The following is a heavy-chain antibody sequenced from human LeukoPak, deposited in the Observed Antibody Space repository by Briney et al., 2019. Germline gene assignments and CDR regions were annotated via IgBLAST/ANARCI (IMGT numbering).Heavy chain of an antibody. CDR2: ISGSGGST. V-gene: IGHV3-23*01. D-gene: IGHD1-1*01. CDR1: GFTFSEYW. Sequence: PGGSLRLSCAASGFTFSEYWMHWVRQAPGKGLEWVSPISGSGGSTYYADSVKGRFTISRDNSKNTLYLQMNSLRAEDTAVYYCAKGGTHWPTGYYYMDVWGKGTTVTVSS. CDR3: AKGGTHWPTGYYYMDV. J-gene: IGHJ6*03.